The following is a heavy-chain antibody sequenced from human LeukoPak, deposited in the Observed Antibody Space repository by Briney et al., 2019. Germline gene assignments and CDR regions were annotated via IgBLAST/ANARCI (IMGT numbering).Heavy chain of an antibody. CDR2: IYYIGGT. CDR3: ARHQLGGYSNGPFDF. D-gene: IGHD5-18*01. V-gene: IGHV4-59*08. J-gene: IGHJ4*02. CDR1: SGSMNSDF. Sequence: SETLSLTCTVSSGSMNSDFWSWIRQPPGKGLEWIGYIYYIGGTNYNPSLSSRVTISLDTSKNQFSMKLSSVSAADTAVYYCARHQLGGYSNGPFDFWGQGTLITVSS.